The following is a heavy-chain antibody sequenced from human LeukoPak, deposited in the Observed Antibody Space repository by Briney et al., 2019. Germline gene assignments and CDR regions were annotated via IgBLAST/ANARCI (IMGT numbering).Heavy chain of an antibody. CDR3: ANDLTVVVPAAAYDDAFDI. Sequence: PGGSLRLSCAASGFTFSGYGMHWVRQAPGKGLEWVAVISYDGSNKYYADSVKGRFTISRDNSKNTLYLQMNSLRAEDTAVYYCANDLTVVVPAAAYDDAFDIWGQGTMVTVSS. J-gene: IGHJ3*02. V-gene: IGHV3-30*18. D-gene: IGHD2-2*01. CDR2: ISYDGSNK. CDR1: GFTFSGYG.